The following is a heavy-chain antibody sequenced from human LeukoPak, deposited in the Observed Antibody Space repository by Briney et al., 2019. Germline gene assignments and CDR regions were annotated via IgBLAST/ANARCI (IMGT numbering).Heavy chain of an antibody. J-gene: IGHJ6*02. Sequence: ASVKVSCKASGYSFTTYAISWVRQAPGQGLEWMGWISVYNGNTNYAQKAQGRVTMTTDTSTSTAYMELRSLRSDDTAVYYCARQPAEYDYGLDVWGQGTTVTVSS. CDR2: ISVYNGNT. CDR1: GYSFTTYA. CDR3: ARQPAEYDYGLDV. V-gene: IGHV1-18*04.